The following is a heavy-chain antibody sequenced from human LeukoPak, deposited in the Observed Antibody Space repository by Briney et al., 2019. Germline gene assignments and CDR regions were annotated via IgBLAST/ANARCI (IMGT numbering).Heavy chain of an antibody. CDR2: ISYDGSNK. Sequence: GGSLRLSCAASGFTFSNYGMHWVRQAPGKGLEGVAIISYDGSNKYNADSVKGRFTISRDNSKNTLYLQMNRLRVEDTAVYYCAKESVRSAVGTYFDYWGQGTLVTVSS. CDR1: GFTFSNYG. D-gene: IGHD6-13*01. V-gene: IGHV3-30*18. J-gene: IGHJ4*02. CDR3: AKESVRSAVGTYFDY.